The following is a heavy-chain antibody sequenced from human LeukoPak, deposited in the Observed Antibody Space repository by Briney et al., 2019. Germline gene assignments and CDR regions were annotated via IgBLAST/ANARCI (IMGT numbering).Heavy chain of an antibody. J-gene: IGHJ4*02. Sequence: SETLSLTCTVSGDSFSSSGYYWGWIRQPPGKGLELIGFISYSGSTYYSPFFRSRVTISIETSKNQFSLKLSSVTAADTAVYYCARDFSGSYYGGDYWGQGTLVTVSS. CDR1: GDSFSSSGYY. CDR2: ISYSGST. D-gene: IGHD1-26*01. CDR3: ARDFSGSYYGGDY. V-gene: IGHV4-39*07.